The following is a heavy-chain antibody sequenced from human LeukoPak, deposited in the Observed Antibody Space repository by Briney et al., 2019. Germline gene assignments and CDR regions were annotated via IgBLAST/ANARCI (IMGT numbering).Heavy chain of an antibody. CDR2: ISWNSGSI. D-gene: IGHD6-13*01. CDR3: AKDLYSSSWYNYYYGMDV. CDR1: GFTFDDYA. Sequence: GGSLRLSCAASGFTFDDYAMHWVRQAPGKGLEWVSGISWNSGSIGYADSVKGRFTISRDNAKNSLYLQMNSLRAEDTALYYCAKDLYSSSWYNYYYGMDVWGQGTTVTVS. V-gene: IGHV3-9*01. J-gene: IGHJ6*02.